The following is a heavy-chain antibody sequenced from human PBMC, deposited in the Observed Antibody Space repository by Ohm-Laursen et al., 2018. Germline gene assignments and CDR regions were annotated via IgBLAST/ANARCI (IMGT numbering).Heavy chain of an antibody. J-gene: IGHJ4*02. CDR1: GFTFSGYA. CDR2: ATGSGRYT. Sequence: SLRLSCAASGFTFSGYAMSWVRQAPGKGLEWVSVATGSGRYTYYRDSVKGRFTISRDNSKNTLYLQMNSLRAKDTAVYYCARTAVAGDFFDYWGQGTLVTVSS. V-gene: IGHV3-23*01. CDR3: ARTAVAGDFFDY. D-gene: IGHD6-19*01.